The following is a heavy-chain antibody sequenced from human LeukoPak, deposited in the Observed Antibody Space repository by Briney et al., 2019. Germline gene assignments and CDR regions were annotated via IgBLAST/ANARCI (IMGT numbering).Heavy chain of an antibody. CDR3: AEVTVSDY. CDR1: GGSISSTGYY. V-gene: IGHV4-39*01. CDR2: ISYSGST. J-gene: IGHJ4*02. D-gene: IGHD5-18*01. Sequence: SETLSLTCTVSGGSISSTGYYWGWIRQPPGKGLEWIGSISYSGSTYYNPSLKGRVTISADTSKNQFSLKLSSVTAADTAVYYCAEVTVSDYWGQGTLVTVSS.